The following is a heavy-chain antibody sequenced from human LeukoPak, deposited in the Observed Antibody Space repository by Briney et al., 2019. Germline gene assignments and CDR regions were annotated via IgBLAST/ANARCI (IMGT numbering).Heavy chain of an antibody. J-gene: IGHJ1*01. D-gene: IGHD6-19*01. Sequence: PGGSLRLSCAASGFTITSYAMYWVRQAPGKGMEWVSGINGNTGNTYYADSVKGRFSISRDYSKNSLFLQMNSLRDDDTAMYYCAKGVPGCSSGWSYFHHWGQGTLVTVFS. CDR1: GFTITSYA. CDR3: AKGVPGCSSGWSYFHH. V-gene: IGHV3-23*01. CDR2: INGNTGNT.